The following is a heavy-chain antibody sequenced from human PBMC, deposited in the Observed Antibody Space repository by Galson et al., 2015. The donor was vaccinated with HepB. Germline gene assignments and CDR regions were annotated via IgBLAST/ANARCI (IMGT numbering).Heavy chain of an antibody. Sequence: QSGAEVKKPGESLKISCKGSGYSFSTYWIGWVRQMPGKGLEWMGVIYPPDSDTRYSPSFQGLVTISADKSINTAYLQWSGLKASDSAIYYCARHLGDGYYDYWGQGTLVTVSS. CDR3: ARHLGDGYYDY. D-gene: IGHD5-24*01. J-gene: IGHJ4*02. V-gene: IGHV5-51*01. CDR1: GYSFSTYW. CDR2: IYPPDSDT.